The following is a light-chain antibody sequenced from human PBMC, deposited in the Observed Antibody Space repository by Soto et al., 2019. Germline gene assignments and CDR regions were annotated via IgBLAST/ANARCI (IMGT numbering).Light chain of an antibody. Sequence: QSALTQPASVSGSPGQSIALSCTGTSSDVGTYNLVSWYQQHPGKAPKLIIYEGTKRPSGVSNRFSGFKSGNTASLPISGLQPEDEAQYYCCSYAGSRTWVFGGGTEHTVL. V-gene: IGLV2-23*01. CDR2: EGT. CDR1: SSDVGTYNL. CDR3: CSYAGSRTWV. J-gene: IGLJ3*02.